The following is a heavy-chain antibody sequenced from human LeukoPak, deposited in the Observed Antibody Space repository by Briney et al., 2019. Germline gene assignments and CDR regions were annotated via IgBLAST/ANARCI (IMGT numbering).Heavy chain of an antibody. CDR3: AKDGGSGSYPFDY. Sequence: GGSLRLSCAASGFTFSSYGMHWVRQAPGKGLEWVAFIRYDGSNKYYADSVKGRFTISRDNSKNTLYLQMNSLRAEDTAVYYCAKDGGSGSYPFDYWGQGTLVTVSS. J-gene: IGHJ4*02. CDR2: IRYDGSNK. V-gene: IGHV3-30*02. D-gene: IGHD1-26*01. CDR1: GFTFSSYG.